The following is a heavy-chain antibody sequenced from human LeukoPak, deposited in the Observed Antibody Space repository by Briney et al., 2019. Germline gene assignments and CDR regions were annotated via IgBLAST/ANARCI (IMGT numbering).Heavy chain of an antibody. D-gene: IGHD3-16*01. CDR1: GGSISSGDHY. Sequence: SETLSLTCTVSGGSISSGDHYWSWVRQLPGKGLEWIGYIYYSGTTYSNPSLKSRITISVDTSKNQFSLKLSSVTAADTAVYYCVRGEYYFDCWGQGALVTVSS. CDR2: IYYSGTT. V-gene: IGHV4-31*03. J-gene: IGHJ4*02. CDR3: VRGEYYFDC.